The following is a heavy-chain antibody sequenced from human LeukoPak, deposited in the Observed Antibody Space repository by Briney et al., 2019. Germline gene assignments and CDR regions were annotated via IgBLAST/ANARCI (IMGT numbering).Heavy chain of an antibody. J-gene: IGHJ6*03. CDR3: ARVDGYYYYYMDD. D-gene: IGHD5-24*01. CDR1: GFTVSSNY. V-gene: IGHV3-53*01. CDR2: IYSGGST. Sequence: GGSLRLSCAASGFTVSSNYMSWVRQAPGQGLEWVSVIYSGGSTYYADSVKGRFTISRDNSKNTLYLQMNSLRAEDTAVYYCARVDGYYYYYMDDWGKGTTVTVSS.